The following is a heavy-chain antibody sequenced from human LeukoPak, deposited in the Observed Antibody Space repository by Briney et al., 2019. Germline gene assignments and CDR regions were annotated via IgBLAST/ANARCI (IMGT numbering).Heavy chain of an antibody. V-gene: IGHV3-74*01. D-gene: IGHD6-19*01. CDR3: ARAAAVAGTGGFY. J-gene: IGHJ4*02. CDR1: GFNFSTYW. CDR2: INSGGSST. Sequence: PGGSLRLPCAASGFNFSTYWMHWVRQAPGKGLVWVSGINSGGSSTSYADSVKGRFTISRDNAKNTLYLQMNSLRAEDRAVYYCARAAAVAGTGGFYWGQGTLVSVSS.